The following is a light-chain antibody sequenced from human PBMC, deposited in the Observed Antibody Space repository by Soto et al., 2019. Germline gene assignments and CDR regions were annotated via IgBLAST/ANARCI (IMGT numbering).Light chain of an antibody. CDR1: SSDVGGYDF. J-gene: IGLJ2*01. CDR3: CSYAGDLAL. V-gene: IGLV2-11*01. CDR2: DVS. Sequence: VLTQPRSVSGSPGQSVTISVTGTSSDVGGYDFVSWYQQHPGKAPKLMISDVSKRPSGVPDRFSGSKSGNTASLTISGLQAEDEADYYCCSYAGDLALFGGGTKVTVL.